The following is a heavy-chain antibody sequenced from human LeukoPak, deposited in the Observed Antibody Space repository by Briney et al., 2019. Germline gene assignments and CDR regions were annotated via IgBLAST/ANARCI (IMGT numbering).Heavy chain of an antibody. CDR3: ARGEGTLAGRRWPYYFYYYMDV. D-gene: IGHD6-19*01. CDR2: INHSGTT. Sequence: SETLSLTCVVYGGSFSDYYCSWVRQPPGKGLEWIGEINHSGTTKYNPSLKSRVTISIHTSNNQFSLNLNSVTAADTAVYFCARGEGTLAGRRWPYYFYYYMDVWGKGTTVTVSS. V-gene: IGHV4-34*01. J-gene: IGHJ6*03. CDR1: GGSFSDYY.